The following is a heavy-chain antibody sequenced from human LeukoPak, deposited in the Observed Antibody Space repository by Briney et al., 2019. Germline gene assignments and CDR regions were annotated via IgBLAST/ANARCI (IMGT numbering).Heavy chain of an antibody. CDR3: ARDSLYYDILTGSGWFDP. J-gene: IGHJ5*02. Sequence: ASVKVSFKASGYTFIGYYMHWVRQAPGQGLEWMGWINPNSGGTNYAQKFQGRVTMTRDTSISTAYMELSRLRSDDTAVYYCARDSLYYDILTGSGWFDPWGQGTLVTVSS. CDR2: INPNSGGT. V-gene: IGHV1-2*02. D-gene: IGHD3-9*01. CDR1: GYTFIGYY.